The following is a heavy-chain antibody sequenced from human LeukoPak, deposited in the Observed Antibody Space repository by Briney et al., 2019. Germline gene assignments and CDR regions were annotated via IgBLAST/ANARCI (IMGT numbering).Heavy chain of an antibody. V-gene: IGHV1-69*13. CDR2: IIPIFGTA. CDR1: GGTFSSYA. J-gene: IGHJ4*02. CDR3: ARGGIAAAPIDY. Sequence: SVKVSCQASGGTFSSYAISWVRQAPGQGLEWMGGIIPIFGTANYAQKFQGRVTITADESTSTAYMELSSLRSEDTAVYYCARGGIAAAPIDYWGQGTLVTVSS. D-gene: IGHD6-13*01.